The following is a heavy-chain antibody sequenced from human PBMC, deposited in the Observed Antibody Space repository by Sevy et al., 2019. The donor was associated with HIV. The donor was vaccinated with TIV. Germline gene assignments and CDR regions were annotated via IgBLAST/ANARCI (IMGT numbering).Heavy chain of an antibody. J-gene: IGHJ6*02. V-gene: IGHV4-39*01. CDR2: IYYSGST. Sequence: SETLSLTCTVSGGSISSSSYYWGWIRQPPGKGLEWIGSIYYSGSTYYNPSLKSRVTISVDTSKNQFSLKLSSVTAADTAVYYCARHGGAVAGYYYYGMDVWGQRTTVTVSS. D-gene: IGHD6-19*01. CDR1: GGSISSSSYY. CDR3: ARHGGAVAGYYYYGMDV.